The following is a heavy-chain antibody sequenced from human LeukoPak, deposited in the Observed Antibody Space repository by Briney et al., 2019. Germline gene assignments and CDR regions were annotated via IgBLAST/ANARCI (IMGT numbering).Heavy chain of an antibody. CDR2: IYYSGST. D-gene: IGHD6-13*01. CDR3: ARAHSSSWNDAFDI. V-gene: IGHV4-59*01. CDR1: GGSISSYY. J-gene: IGHJ3*02. Sequence: SETLSLTCTVSGGSISSYYWSWIRQPPGKGLEGIGYIYYSGSTNYNPSLKSRVTISVDTSKNQFSLKLSSVTAADTAVYYCARAHSSSWNDAFDIWGQGTMVTVSS.